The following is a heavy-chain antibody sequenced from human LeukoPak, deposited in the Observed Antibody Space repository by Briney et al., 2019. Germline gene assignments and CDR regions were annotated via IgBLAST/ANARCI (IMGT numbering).Heavy chain of an antibody. J-gene: IGHJ6*02. V-gene: IGHV3-23*01. Sequence: GGSLRLSCAASGFTFYNFAMSWVRQALGKGLEWVSGISGSGGTTYYTDSVKGRFTISRDNAKNSLYLQMNSLRAEDTAVYYCARDKIAAAGTDYYYGMDVWGQGTTVTVSS. CDR1: GFTFYNFA. D-gene: IGHD6-13*01. CDR2: ISGSGGTT. CDR3: ARDKIAAAGTDYYYGMDV.